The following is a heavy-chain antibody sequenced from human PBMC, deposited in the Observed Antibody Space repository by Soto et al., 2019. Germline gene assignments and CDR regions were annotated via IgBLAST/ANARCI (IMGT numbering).Heavy chain of an antibody. CDR2: ISAYNGNT. Sequence: QVQLVQSGAEVKKPGASVKVSCKASGYTFTSYGISWVRQAPGQGLEWMGWISAYNGNTNYAQKLQGRVTMTTDTPTSTAYRGRGSLGSDDTAVYYGGLREVAPGGDAFDIWGQGTMVTVSS. CDR1: GYTFTSYG. J-gene: IGHJ3*02. CDR3: GLREVAPGGDAFDI. D-gene: IGHD1-26*01. V-gene: IGHV1-18*01.